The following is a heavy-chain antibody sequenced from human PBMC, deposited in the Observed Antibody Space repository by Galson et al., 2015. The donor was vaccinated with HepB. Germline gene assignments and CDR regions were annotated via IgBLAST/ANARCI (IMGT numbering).Heavy chain of an antibody. Sequence: SLRLSCAASGFTFSSYSMHWVRQAPGKGLEYVSSISSNGGGTYYVNSVKGRFTISRDNSKNTLYLQMGSLRAEDMAVYYCARDVYRGNTVDHWGQGTLVTVSS. V-gene: IGHV3-64*01. CDR2: ISSNGGGT. J-gene: IGHJ4*02. CDR3: ARDVYRGNTVDH. D-gene: IGHD4-23*01. CDR1: GFTFSSYS.